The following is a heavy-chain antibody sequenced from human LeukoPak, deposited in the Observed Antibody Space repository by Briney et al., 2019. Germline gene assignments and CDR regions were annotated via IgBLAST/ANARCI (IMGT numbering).Heavy chain of an antibody. D-gene: IGHD2-15*01. CDR1: GATFISYA. CDR3: AGGRPRGYCSGGSCYHNFDY. Sequence: SVKVSCKASGATFISYAMSWVRQAPGQGLEWMGGIIPIFGTANYAQKFQGRVTITADKSTSTAYMEVSSLRSEDTAVYYCAGGRPRGYCSGGSCYHNFDYWGQGTLVTVAS. V-gene: IGHV1-69*06. CDR2: IIPIFGTA. J-gene: IGHJ4*02.